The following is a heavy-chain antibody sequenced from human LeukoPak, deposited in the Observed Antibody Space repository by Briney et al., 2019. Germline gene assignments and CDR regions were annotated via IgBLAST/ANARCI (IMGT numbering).Heavy chain of an antibody. CDR3: VGCYRTRRFDP. CDR2: INHSGST. V-gene: IGHV4-34*01. CDR1: GGSFSGYY. J-gene: IGHJ5*02. D-gene: IGHD3-16*02. Sequence: SETLSLTCAVYGGSFSGYYWSWIRQPPGKGLEWIGEINHSGSTNYNPSLKSRVTISVDSSKNQFSLKLNSVTAADTAVYYCVGCYRTRRFDPWGQGTLVTVSS.